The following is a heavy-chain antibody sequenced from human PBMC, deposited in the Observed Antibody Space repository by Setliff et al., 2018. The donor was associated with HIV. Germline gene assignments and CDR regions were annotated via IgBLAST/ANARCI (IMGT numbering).Heavy chain of an antibody. CDR2: ISTYKGNT. D-gene: IGHD3-10*01. J-gene: IGHJ4*02. CDR1: GYTFTSYG. Sequence: GASVKVSCKASGYTFTSYGISWVRQAPGQGLEWMGWISTYKGNTKYEQKFQGRVTMTTDTSTSTAYMELRSLRSDDTAVYYCARGPGYDYGSYYLDYWGQGTLVTVSS. V-gene: IGHV1-18*04. CDR3: ARGPGYDYGSYYLDY.